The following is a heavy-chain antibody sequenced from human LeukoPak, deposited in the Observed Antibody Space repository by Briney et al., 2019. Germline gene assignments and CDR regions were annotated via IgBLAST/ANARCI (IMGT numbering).Heavy chain of an antibody. V-gene: IGHV3-30*02. CDR1: GFTFSSYG. CDR2: IRYDGSNK. Sequence: GGSLRLSCAASGFTFSSYGMHWVRQAPGKGLEWVAFIRYDGSNKYYADSVKGRFTISRDNSKNTLYLQMNSLRAEDTAVYYCAKSAATWDTYFDYWGQGTLVTVSS. D-gene: IGHD2-2*01. CDR3: AKSAATWDTYFDY. J-gene: IGHJ4*02.